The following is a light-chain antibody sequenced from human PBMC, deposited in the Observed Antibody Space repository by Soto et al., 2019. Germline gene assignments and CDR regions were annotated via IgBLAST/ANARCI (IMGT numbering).Light chain of an antibody. CDR1: QSVSSSY. J-gene: IGKJ3*01. V-gene: IGKV3-20*01. CDR3: QQYGSSPFT. Sequence: EIVLTQSPGTLSLSPGERATLSCRASQSVSSSYLAWYQQKPGQAPRLLIYGASSRATGIPDMFSGSGSGTDFTLTISRLEPEDFAVYYCQQYGSSPFTFGPGTKVDIK. CDR2: GAS.